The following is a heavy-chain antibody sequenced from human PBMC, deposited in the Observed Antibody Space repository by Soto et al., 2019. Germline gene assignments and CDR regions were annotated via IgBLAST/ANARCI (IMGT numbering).Heavy chain of an antibody. Sequence: QVQLVQSGAEVKKPGASVKVSCKASGYTFTNYGISWVRQAPGQGLEWMGWINAYNGNTKYAQKFQGRVTMTTDTSTSTADTELRSRRSDDTAVYYCARGVGSGTYYNQYNWFDPWGQGTLVTVSS. J-gene: IGHJ5*02. D-gene: IGHD3-10*01. CDR1: GYTFTNYG. CDR2: INAYNGNT. CDR3: ARGVGSGTYYNQYNWFDP. V-gene: IGHV1-18*01.